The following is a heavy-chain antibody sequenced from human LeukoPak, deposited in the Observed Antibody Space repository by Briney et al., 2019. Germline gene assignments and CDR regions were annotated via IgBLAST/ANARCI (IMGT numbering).Heavy chain of an antibody. Sequence: GGSLRLSCAASGFTFSSYWMHWVRQAPGKGLVWVSRINSDGSSTTYADSVKGRFTISRDIAKNTLYLQMNSLRVEDTAVYYCARDPYDFWSGFDYWGQGTLVTVSS. J-gene: IGHJ4*02. CDR3: ARDPYDFWSGFDY. CDR2: INSDGSST. CDR1: GFTFSSYW. V-gene: IGHV3-74*01. D-gene: IGHD3-3*01.